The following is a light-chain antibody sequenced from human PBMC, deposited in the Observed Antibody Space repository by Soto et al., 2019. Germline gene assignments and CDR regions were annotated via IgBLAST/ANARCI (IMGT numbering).Light chain of an antibody. V-gene: IGKV3-15*01. J-gene: IGKJ1*01. CDR2: GAF. CDR1: QSVSSN. Sequence: TQAPGTVSWSPRERVTLSGRASQSVSSNLAWYQQKPGQAPSLLIYGAFTRATGIPARFSGTGSGTEFTLTISSLQSEDFALYYCQQYNDWPLTFGQGTKVDIK. CDR3: QQYNDWPLT.